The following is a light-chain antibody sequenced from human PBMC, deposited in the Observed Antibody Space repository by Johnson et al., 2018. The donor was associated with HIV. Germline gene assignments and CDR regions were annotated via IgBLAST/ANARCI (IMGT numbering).Light chain of an antibody. CDR3: GTWDSSLSVSYV. CDR2: DNN. CDR1: SSNIGNNY. V-gene: IGLV1-51*01. Sequence: QSVLTQPPSVSAAPGQKVTISCSGSSSNIGNNYVSWYQQLPGTAPKLLIYDNNKRPSGIPDRFSGSKSGTSATLGITGLQTGDEADYYCGTWDSSLSVSYVVGTGTKVTVL. J-gene: IGLJ1*01.